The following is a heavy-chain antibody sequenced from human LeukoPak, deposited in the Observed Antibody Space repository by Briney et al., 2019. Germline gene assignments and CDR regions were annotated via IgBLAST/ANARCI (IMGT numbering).Heavy chain of an antibody. CDR3: AKDIGSNVADAFDI. Sequence: SETLSLTCSVSGGSISSYYWSWIRQPPGKGLEWIGYIYYSGSTNYNPSLKSRVTISVDTSKNQFSLKLSSVTAADTALYYCAKDIGSNVADAFDIWGQGTMVTVSS. D-gene: IGHD2-8*01. CDR1: GGSISSYY. J-gene: IGHJ3*02. CDR2: IYYSGST. V-gene: IGHV4-59*01.